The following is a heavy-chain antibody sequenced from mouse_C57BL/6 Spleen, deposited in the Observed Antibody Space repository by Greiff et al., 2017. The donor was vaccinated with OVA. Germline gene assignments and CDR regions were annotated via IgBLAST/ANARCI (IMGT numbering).Heavy chain of an antibody. Sequence: QVQLQQPGAELVRPGSSVKLSCKASGYTFTSYWMHWVKQRPIQGLEWIGNIDPSDSETHYNQKFKDKATLTVDKSSSTAYMQLGSLTSEDSAVYYCAREGFFTPLADWGQGTLVTVSA. CDR1: GYTFTSYW. J-gene: IGHJ3*01. CDR3: AREGFFTPLAD. CDR2: IDPSDSET. V-gene: IGHV1-52*01.